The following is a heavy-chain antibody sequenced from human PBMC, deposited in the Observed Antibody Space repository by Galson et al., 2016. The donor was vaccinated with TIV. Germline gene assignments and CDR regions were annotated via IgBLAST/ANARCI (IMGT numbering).Heavy chain of an antibody. Sequence: SVKVSCKAFGDTFNSYAINWVRQAPGQGLEWMGGVGPFFGSPNYAQKFQGRVTITTDKSTGTAYMELNSLTSEDTALYYCGRHFGGLDYWGQGTLVTVSS. CDR3: GRHFGGLDY. CDR1: GDTFNSYA. V-gene: IGHV1-69*05. CDR2: VGPFFGSP. J-gene: IGHJ4*02. D-gene: IGHD4-23*01.